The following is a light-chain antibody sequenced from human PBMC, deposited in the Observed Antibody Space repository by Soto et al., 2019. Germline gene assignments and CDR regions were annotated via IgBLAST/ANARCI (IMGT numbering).Light chain of an antibody. CDR1: QGISNY. CDR3: PKYDRDPWT. CDR2: AAS. J-gene: IGKJ1*01. Sequence: DIQMTQSPSSLSASVGDIVTITCRASQGISNYLVWYQQKPGKIPNLLIYAASTLKSGVPSRFSGSRSGTDFTLTISSLQPEDVATYYCPKYDRDPWTFGQGTKVEIK. V-gene: IGKV1-27*01.